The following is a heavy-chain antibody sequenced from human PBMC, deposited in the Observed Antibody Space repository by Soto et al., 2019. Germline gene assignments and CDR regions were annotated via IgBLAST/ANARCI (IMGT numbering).Heavy chain of an antibody. J-gene: IGHJ3*02. CDR3: ANPGIAAAGTKDLDAFDI. CDR1: GGTFSSYT. Sequence: ASVKVSCKASGGTFSSYTISWVRQAPGQGLEWMGRIIPILGIANYAQKFQGRVTITADKSTSTAYMELSSLRSEDTAVYYCANPGIAAAGTKDLDAFDIWGQGTMVTVSS. CDR2: IIPILGIA. D-gene: IGHD6-13*01. V-gene: IGHV1-69*02.